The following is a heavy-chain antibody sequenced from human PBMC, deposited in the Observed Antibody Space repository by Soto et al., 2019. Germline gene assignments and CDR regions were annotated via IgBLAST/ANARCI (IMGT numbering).Heavy chain of an antibody. CDR3: ARVTFMVQYYFDY. D-gene: IGHD3-16*01. CDR2: IWYDGSNK. V-gene: IGHV3-33*01. Sequence: GGSLRLSCAASGFTFSSYGMHWVRQAPGKGLEWVAVIWYDGSNKYYADSVKGRFTISRDNSKNTLYLQMNSLRAEDTAVYYCARVTFMVQYYFDYWGQGTLVTVSS. CDR1: GFTFSSYG. J-gene: IGHJ4*02.